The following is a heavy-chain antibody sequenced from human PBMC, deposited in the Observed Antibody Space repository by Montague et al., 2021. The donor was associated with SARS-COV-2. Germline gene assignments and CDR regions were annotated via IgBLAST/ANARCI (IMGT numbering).Heavy chain of an antibody. CDR2: IYYCGSA. CDR1: AGSISGHY. V-gene: IGHV4-59*11. J-gene: IGHJ5*02. Sequence: SETLSLTCSVSAGSISGHYLSWTRQPPGKGLEWIGYIYYCGSAHXXPSLKSRVTMSVDTSNNQFSLNLTSVTPADTAVYYCARPVTVRLPRSGFDAWGQGTLVTVSS. D-gene: IGHD4-11*01. CDR3: ARPVTVRLPRSGFDA.